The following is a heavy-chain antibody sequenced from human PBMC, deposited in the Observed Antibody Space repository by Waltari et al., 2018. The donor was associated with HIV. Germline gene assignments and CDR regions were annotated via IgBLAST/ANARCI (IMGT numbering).Heavy chain of an antibody. CDR3: ARTAYCSGGSCYDP. CDR1: GGSISSYY. Sequence: QVQLQESGPGLVKPSETLSLTCTVSGGSISSYYWSWIRQPPGKGLEWIGYIYYSGSTNYDPSLKTRVTISVDTSENQFSLKLSSVTAADTAVYYCARTAYCSGGSCYDPWGQGTLVTVSS. D-gene: IGHD2-15*01. J-gene: IGHJ5*02. V-gene: IGHV4-59*01. CDR2: IYYSGST.